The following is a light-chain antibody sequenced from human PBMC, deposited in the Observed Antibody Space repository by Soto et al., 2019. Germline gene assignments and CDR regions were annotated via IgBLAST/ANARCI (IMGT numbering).Light chain of an antibody. Sequence: EIVMTQSPATLSVSPGERATLSCWASQSVSSNLAWYQQKPGQAPRLLIYGASTRATGIPARFSGSGSGTEFTLTISSLQSEDFAVYYCQQYTNWPLTFGQGTRLAIK. CDR2: GAS. J-gene: IGKJ5*01. V-gene: IGKV3-15*01. CDR1: QSVSSN. CDR3: QQYTNWPLT.